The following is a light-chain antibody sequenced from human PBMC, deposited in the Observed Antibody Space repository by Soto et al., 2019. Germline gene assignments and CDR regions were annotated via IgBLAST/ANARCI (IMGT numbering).Light chain of an antibody. CDR1: STDVGFYNY. CDR3: CTSADDNMFG. CDR2: EVS. J-gene: IGLJ1*01. Sequence: QSVVTAPPCATGSLGQSVTISCTGGSTDVGFYNYVSWYQQHPGKVPKLLIFEVSKRPSGVPDRFSGSKSGNTASLTVSGLRAEDEADYCCCTSADDNMFGFGSGTKVTV. V-gene: IGLV2-8*01.